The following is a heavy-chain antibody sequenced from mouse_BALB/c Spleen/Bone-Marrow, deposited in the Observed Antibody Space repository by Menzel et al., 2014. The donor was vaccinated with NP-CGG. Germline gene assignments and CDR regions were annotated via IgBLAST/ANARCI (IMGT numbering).Heavy chain of an antibody. J-gene: IGHJ2*01. Sequence: EVKLEESGPELVKPGASMKISCKASGYSFTGYTMNWVKQSHGKNLEWIGLINPYNGGTSYNQKFKGKATLTVDKSSSTAYMELLSLTSEDSAVYYCARLDYYGSSSYFDYWGQGTTLTVSS. V-gene: IGHV1-18*01. D-gene: IGHD1-1*01. CDR1: GYSFTGYT. CDR3: ARLDYYGSSSYFDY. CDR2: INPYNGGT.